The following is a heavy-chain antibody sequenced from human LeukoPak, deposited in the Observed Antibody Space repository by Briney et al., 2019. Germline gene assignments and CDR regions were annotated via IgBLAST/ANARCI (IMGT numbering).Heavy chain of an antibody. J-gene: IGHJ4*02. Sequence: GGSLRLSCAASGFTFSSYAMHWVRQAPGKGLEWVAVISYDGSNKYYADSVKGRFTISRDSSKNTLYLQMNSLRAEDTAVYYCARDQGDPSAATPARRTRAFDYWGQGTLVTVSS. D-gene: IGHD2-15*01. CDR3: ARDQGDPSAATPARRTRAFDY. CDR2: ISYDGSNK. CDR1: GFTFSSYA. V-gene: IGHV3-30-3*01.